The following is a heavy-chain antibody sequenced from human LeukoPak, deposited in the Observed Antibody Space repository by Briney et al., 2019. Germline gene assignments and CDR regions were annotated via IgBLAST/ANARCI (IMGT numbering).Heavy chain of an antibody. CDR1: GFTFTTYS. CDR2: ITCSGSTT. D-gene: IGHD3-16*01. V-gene: IGHV3-23*01. J-gene: IGHJ3*02. Sequence: GGSLRLSCAASGFTFTTYSMSWVRQTPGKGLEWVSAITCSGSTTYYADSVKGRFTISRDNAKTSLYLQMNSLTAEDTAVYYCARDMRLGEFGAAFDIWGQGTMVTVSS. CDR3: ARDMRLGEFGAAFDI.